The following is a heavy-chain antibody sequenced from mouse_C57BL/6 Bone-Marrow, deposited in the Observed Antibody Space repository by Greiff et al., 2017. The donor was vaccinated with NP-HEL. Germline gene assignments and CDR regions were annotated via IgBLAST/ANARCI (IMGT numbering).Heavy chain of an antibody. D-gene: IGHD1-1*01. CDR1: CYTFTSYW. Sequence: VQLKPSGTVLARPGASVKMSCKTSCYTFTSYWLHLVKQRPGPGLEWLGALYPGNSDTSYNQKFKGKAILTAVTSASTAYMELSSLTNEDSAVKYCTREIYDYGSSYVRYYAMDDWGQGTSVTVSS. CDR3: TREIYDYGSSYVRYYAMDD. V-gene: IGHV1-5*01. J-gene: IGHJ4*01. CDR2: LYPGNSDT.